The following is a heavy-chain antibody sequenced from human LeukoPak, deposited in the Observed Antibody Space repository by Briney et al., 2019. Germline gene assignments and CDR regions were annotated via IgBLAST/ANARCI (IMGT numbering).Heavy chain of an antibody. D-gene: IGHD6-13*01. J-gene: IGHJ3*02. CDR2: INPNSGGT. CDR1: GYTFTSYY. V-gene: IGHV1-2*02. CDR3: ARPRAAAGTTSTFDI. Sequence: GASVKVSCKASGYTFTSYYIHWVRQAPGQGLEWMGWINPNSGGTNYAQKFQGRVTMTRDTPISTTYMELSGLRSDDTAVYYCARPRAAAGTTSTFDIWGQGTLVTVSS.